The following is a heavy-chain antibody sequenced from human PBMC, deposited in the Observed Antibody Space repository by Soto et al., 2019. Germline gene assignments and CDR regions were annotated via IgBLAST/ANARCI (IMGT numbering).Heavy chain of an antibody. CDR3: ARGPKAVAGFDYYYYGMDV. CDR1: GGTFSSYA. J-gene: IGHJ6*02. CDR2: IIPIFGTA. Sequence: QVQLVQSGAEVKKPGSSVKVSCKASGGTFSSYAISWVQQAPGQGLEWMGGIIPIFGTANYAQKFQGRVTITADESTSTAYMELSSLRSEDTAVYYCARGPKAVAGFDYYYYGMDVWGQGTTVTVSS. V-gene: IGHV1-69*01. D-gene: IGHD6-19*01.